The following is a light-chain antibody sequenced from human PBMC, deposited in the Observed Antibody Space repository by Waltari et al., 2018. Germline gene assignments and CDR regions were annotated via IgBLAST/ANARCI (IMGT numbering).Light chain of an antibody. Sequence: LTQFPCSLSLLTGEGATLSCRASQSIGRYLIWYQQKPGQAPRLLIYGASSMDAGIPDRFSGSGYGTDFSLTISRLEPEDFAVYYCQNHERLPAVFGQGTKVEIK. CDR1: QSIGRY. J-gene: IGKJ1*01. CDR3: QNHERLPAV. CDR2: GAS. V-gene: IGKV3-20*01.